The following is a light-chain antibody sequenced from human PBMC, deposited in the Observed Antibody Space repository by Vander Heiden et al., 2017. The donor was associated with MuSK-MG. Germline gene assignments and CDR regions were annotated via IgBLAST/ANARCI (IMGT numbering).Light chain of an antibody. V-gene: IGLV1-44*01. Sequence: QSVLTQPPSASGTPGQRVTISCSGSNSNIGSNTVNWYQQLPGTAPKLLIYSNNQRPSGVPDRFSGFQSEDEAVDYCAAWDDYLTGSVAFGGGTKLTVL. CDR1: NSNIGSNT. J-gene: IGLJ2*01. CDR2: SNN. CDR3: AAWDDYLTGSVA.